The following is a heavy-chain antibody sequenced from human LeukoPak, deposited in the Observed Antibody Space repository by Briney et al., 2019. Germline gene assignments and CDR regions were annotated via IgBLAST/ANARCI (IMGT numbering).Heavy chain of an antibody. V-gene: IGHV3-23*01. D-gene: IGHD6-19*01. CDR2: ISGGGDST. Sequence: GGSLRLSCAASGFTFNNYAMRWVRRAPGKGLEWVSGISGGGDSTFYADSVKGRFTISKDNSKNTLYLQMNSLRAEDTAVYYCAGGIAVAGFDYWGQGTLVTVSS. CDR3: AGGIAVAGFDY. CDR1: GFTFNNYA. J-gene: IGHJ4*02.